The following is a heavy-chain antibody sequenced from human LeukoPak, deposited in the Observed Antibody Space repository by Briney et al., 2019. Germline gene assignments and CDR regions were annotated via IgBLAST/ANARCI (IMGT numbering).Heavy chain of an antibody. CDR1: GGSIRNSY. CDR3: ARGAANIYYYYLDV. CDR2: IYSSGSA. V-gene: IGHV4-4*07. D-gene: IGHD2-15*01. J-gene: IGHJ6*03. Sequence: SETLSLTCTVSGGSIRNSYWSWIRQPAGKGLEWIGPIYSSGSAGYNPSLKSRVTMSVDTSKNQFSLRLDSVTAAATAVYYCARGAANIYYYYLDVWGNGTTVTVSS.